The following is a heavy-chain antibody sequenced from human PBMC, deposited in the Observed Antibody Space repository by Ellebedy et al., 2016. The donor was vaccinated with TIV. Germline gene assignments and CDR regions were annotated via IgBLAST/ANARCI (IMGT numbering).Heavy chain of an antibody. CDR1: GGSISSYY. Sequence: MPSETLSLTCTVSGGSISSYYWGWIRQPPGKGLEWIGSIYYSGSTYYNPSLKSRVTISVATSKNQFSLKLSSVTAADTAVYYCACAVAGNGLGYWGQGTLVTVSS. D-gene: IGHD6-19*01. J-gene: IGHJ4*02. V-gene: IGHV4-39*01. CDR2: IYYSGST. CDR3: ACAVAGNGLGY.